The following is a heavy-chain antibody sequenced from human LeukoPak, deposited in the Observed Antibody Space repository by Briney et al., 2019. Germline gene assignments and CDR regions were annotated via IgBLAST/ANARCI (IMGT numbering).Heavy chain of an antibody. J-gene: IGHJ4*02. CDR2: INPDGGST. V-gene: IGHV1-46*01. D-gene: IGHD1-14*01. Sequence: ASVTVSCKASGYTFTSYWIQWVRQAPGQGLEWMGLINPDGGSTAYAHRFQGRVTMTRDTSTSTAYMDLSSLRPEDTAVYHCARAPRNSSTMLDYWGQGTLVTVSS. CDR3: ARAPRNSSTMLDY. CDR1: GYTFTSYW.